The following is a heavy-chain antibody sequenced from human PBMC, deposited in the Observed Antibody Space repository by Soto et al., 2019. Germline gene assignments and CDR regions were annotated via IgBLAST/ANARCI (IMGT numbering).Heavy chain of an antibody. CDR2: INHSGST. D-gene: IGHD4-17*01. V-gene: IGHV4-34*01. CDR3: AVTTVTTDWFDP. Sequence: QVQLQQWGAGLLKPSETLSLTCAVYGGSFSGYYWSWIRQPPGKGLEWIGEINHSGSTNYNPSLKSRXXIXVXXSKNQFSLKLSSVTAADTSVYYCAVTTVTTDWFDPWGQGTLVTVSS. CDR1: GGSFSGYY. J-gene: IGHJ5*02.